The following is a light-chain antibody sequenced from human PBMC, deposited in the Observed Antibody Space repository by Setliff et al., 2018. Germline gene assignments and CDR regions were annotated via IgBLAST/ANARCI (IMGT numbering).Light chain of an antibody. V-gene: IGLV2-14*03. Sequence: QSALTQPASVSGSPGQSITISCTGTSSDVGGYNYVSWYQQHPGKAPKLMIYGVSNRPSGVSNRFSGSKSGNTASLTISGLQSEDEADYYCAAWDDSLNGEVFGTGTKVTVL. CDR2: GVS. CDR1: SSDVGGYNY. J-gene: IGLJ1*01. CDR3: AAWDDSLNGEV.